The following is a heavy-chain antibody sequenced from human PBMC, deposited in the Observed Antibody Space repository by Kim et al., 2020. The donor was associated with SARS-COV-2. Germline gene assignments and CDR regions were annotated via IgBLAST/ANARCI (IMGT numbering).Heavy chain of an antibody. D-gene: IGHD2-15*01. CDR1: GFTVSSNY. CDR3: ARDLVAYGMDV. J-gene: IGHJ6*02. V-gene: IGHV3-53*01. CDR2: IYSGGST. Sequence: GGSLRLSCAASGFTVSSNYMSWVRQAPGKGLEWVSVIYSGGSTYYADSVKGQFTISRDNSKNTLYVQMNSLRAEETAVYYCARDLVAYGMDVWGQGTRVTVSS.